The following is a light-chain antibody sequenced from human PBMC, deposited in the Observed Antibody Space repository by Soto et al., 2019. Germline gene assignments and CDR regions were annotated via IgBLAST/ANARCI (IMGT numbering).Light chain of an antibody. V-gene: IGKV3D-15*01. CDR3: QQYNKWHLT. CDR2: GAS. J-gene: IGKJ4*01. CDR1: QSVDIK. Sequence: EIVMTKSPATLSVSPGEIATLSGRASQSVDIKLDWYQQKPGQAPRPLIFGASTRATGIPARFIGSGSGTDFTLTISSLQSEDFGVYFCQQYNKWHLTFGGGTKVEIK.